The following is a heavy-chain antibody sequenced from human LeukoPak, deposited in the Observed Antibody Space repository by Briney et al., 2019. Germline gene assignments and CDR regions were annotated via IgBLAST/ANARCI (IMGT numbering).Heavy chain of an antibody. CDR1: GFTFSSYA. J-gene: IGHJ3*02. D-gene: IGHD3-16*02. CDR3: AKAFPGLRVWESYPDAFDI. CDR2: ISGSGGST. Sequence: PGGSLRLSCAASGFTFSSYAMSWVRQAPGKGLEWVSAISGSGGSTYYADSVKGRFTISRDNSKNTLYLQMNSLRAEDTAVYYCAKAFPGLRVWESYPDAFDIWDRRTMVTVSS. V-gene: IGHV3-23*01.